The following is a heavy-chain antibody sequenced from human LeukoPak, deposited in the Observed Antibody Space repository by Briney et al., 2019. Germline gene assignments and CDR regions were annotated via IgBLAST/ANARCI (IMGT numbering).Heavy chain of an antibody. D-gene: IGHD3-22*01. V-gene: IGHV4-61*02. CDR3: ARDWDYYDSSGSYPR. CDR2: IYTSGST. J-gene: IGHJ4*02. Sequence: PSETLSLTCTVSGGSISSGSYYWSWIRQPAGKGLEWIGRIYTSGSTNYNPSLKSRVTISVDTSKNQFSLKLSSVTAADTAVYYCARDWDYYDSSGSYPRWGQGTLVTVSS. CDR1: GGSISSGSYY.